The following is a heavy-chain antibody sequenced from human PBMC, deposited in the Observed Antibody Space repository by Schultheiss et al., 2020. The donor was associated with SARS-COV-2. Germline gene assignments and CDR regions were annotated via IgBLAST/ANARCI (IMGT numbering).Heavy chain of an antibody. J-gene: IGHJ4*02. V-gene: IGHV3-7*01. CDR1: GFTFSSYW. D-gene: IGHD4-17*01. CDR3: ATGTTRFDD. CDR2: IKPGGNEK. Sequence: GGSLRLSCVASGFTFSSYWMSWVRQAPGKGLEWVANIKPGGNEKFYVDSVKGRFTISRDNARNSLNLQMNSLRAEDTAVYYCATGTTRFDDWGQGTLVTVSS.